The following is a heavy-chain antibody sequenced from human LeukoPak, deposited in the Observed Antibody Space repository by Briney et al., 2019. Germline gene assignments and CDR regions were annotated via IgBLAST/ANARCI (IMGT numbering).Heavy chain of an antibody. CDR2: IVVGSGNT. D-gene: IGHD3-22*01. J-gene: IGHJ1*01. Sequence: ASVKVSCKASGFTFTSSAVQWVRQARGQRLEWIGWIVVGSGNTNYAQKFQERVTITRDMSTSTAYMELSSLRSEDTAVYYCARAPYYYDSSGYSRLEYFQHWGQGTLVTVSS. CDR1: GFTFTSSA. CDR3: ARAPYYYDSSGYSRLEYFQH. V-gene: IGHV1-58*01.